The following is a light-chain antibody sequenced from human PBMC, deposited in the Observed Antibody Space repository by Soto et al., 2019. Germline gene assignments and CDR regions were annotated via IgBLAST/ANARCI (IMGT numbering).Light chain of an antibody. CDR2: DVS. CDR1: QTISSW. Sequence: DIQMTQSPSTLSGSVGDRVTITCRARQTISSWLAWYQQKPGKAPKFLMYDVSTLESGVPLRFSGSGSGTEFTLTINSLQPDDFATYYCQSYRNFSWTFGQGTKVDIK. J-gene: IGKJ1*01. V-gene: IGKV1-5*01. CDR3: QSYRNFSWT.